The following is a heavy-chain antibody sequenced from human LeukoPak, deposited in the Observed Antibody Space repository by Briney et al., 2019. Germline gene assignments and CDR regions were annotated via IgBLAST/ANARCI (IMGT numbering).Heavy chain of an antibody. V-gene: IGHV4-59*08. J-gene: IGHJ4*02. CDR1: GGSLSSYY. CDR2: IYSSGSI. CDR3: ARQFEF. Sequence: PSETLSLTCTVFGGSLSSYYWVWVRQPPGKGLEWIGLIYSSGSIKYNPYLKSRLTISLDTSKNQISLKLTSVTAADTAIYYCARQFEFWGQGTLVTVSS.